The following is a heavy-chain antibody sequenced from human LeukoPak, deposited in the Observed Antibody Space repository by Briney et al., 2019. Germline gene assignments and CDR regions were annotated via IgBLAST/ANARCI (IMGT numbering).Heavy chain of an antibody. Sequence: PSETLSLTCTVSGGSISTSNSYWGWIRQPPGKGLEWIGSIYYSGNTYYNASLKSRVTISVDTSKNQFSLKLSSVTAEDTAVYYCARLYYAFDIWGQGTMVTVSS. CDR2: IYYSGNT. CDR1: GGSISTSNSY. D-gene: IGHD2-8*01. CDR3: ARLYYAFDI. V-gene: IGHV4-39*07. J-gene: IGHJ3*02.